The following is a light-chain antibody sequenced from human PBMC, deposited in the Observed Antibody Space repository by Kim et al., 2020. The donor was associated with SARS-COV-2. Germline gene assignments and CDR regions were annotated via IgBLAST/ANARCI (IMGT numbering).Light chain of an antibody. Sequence: QSVLTQPPSASGTPGQRVTISCSGSESNIGRFFVNWYRQLPGTAPKLLIYGDHQRPSGVPDRFSGSKSGTSASLTISGLQSEDEADYFCAAWDGSLNVFGGGTQLTVL. CDR3: AAWDGSLNV. V-gene: IGLV1-44*01. CDR2: GDH. CDR1: ESNIGRFF. J-gene: IGLJ2*01.